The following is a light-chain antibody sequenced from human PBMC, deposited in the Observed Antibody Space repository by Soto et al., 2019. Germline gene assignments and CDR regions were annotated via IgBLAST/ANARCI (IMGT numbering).Light chain of an antibody. CDR2: DNN. CDR3: ATWHASLPGEV. Sequence: QSVLTQSPSVSAAPGQKVTISCSGSSSNIGNNYVSWYQQLPGTAPKLLIYDNNKRPSGIPDRFSGSKSGTSGTLDITGLQTGDEADYYCATWHASLPGEVFGGGTKLTVL. J-gene: IGLJ2*01. CDR1: SSNIGNNY. V-gene: IGLV1-51*01.